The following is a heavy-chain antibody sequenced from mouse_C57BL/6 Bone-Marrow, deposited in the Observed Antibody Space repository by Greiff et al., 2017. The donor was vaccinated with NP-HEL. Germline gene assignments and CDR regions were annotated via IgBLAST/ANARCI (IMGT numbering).Heavy chain of an antibody. D-gene: IGHD6-1*01. J-gene: IGHJ4*01. CDR3: ARGSRGRPFYYAMDY. CDR1: GYSITSGYY. V-gene: IGHV3-6*01. CDR2: ISYDGST. Sequence: EVQLQESGPGLVKPSPSLSLSCSVTGYSITSGYYWNWIRQFPGNKLEWMGYISYDGSTNYIPSLKNQISITRDTSKDQLFLKLNSVTTEDTATYYCARGSRGRPFYYAMDYWGQGTSVTVSA.